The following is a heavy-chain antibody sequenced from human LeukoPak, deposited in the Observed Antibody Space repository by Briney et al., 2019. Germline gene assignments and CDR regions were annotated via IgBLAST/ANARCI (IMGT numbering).Heavy chain of an antibody. V-gene: IGHV4-59*12. CDR3: ARGRGVYSSSWYANFLLY. D-gene: IGHD6-13*01. Sequence: SETLSLTCTVSGGSISSYYWSWIRQPPGKGLEWSGYIYYSGSTNYNPSLKSRVTISVDTSKNQFSLKLSSVTAADTAVYYCARGRGVYSSSWYANFLLYWGQGTLVTVSS. CDR1: GGSISSYY. CDR2: IYYSGST. J-gene: IGHJ4*02.